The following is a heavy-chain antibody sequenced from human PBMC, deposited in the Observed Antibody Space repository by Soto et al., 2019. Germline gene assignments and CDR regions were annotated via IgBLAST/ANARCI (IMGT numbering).Heavy chain of an antibody. Sequence: GGSLRLSCAASGFYFSDHGMHWFRQAPGEGLEWVTVISYDGTAKYYKESVKGRFTTSRDNSKKTLYLQIDSLRVEDTAVYYCAKDEGRFLRNYFNYGIDVWGLGTTVTSP. J-gene: IGHJ6*02. CDR3: AKDEGRFLRNYFNYGIDV. V-gene: IGHV3-33*03. D-gene: IGHD3-3*01. CDR1: GFYFSDHG. CDR2: ISYDGTAK.